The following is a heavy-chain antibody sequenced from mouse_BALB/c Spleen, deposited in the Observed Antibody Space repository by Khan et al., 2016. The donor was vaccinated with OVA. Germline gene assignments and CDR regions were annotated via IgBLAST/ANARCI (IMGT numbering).Heavy chain of an antibody. D-gene: IGHD3-3*01. V-gene: IGHV1-7*01. CDR3: ARRCRRGDVDY. Sequence: QVQLKQSGAELAKPGASVKMSCKASGYTFINYWILWVKQRPGQGLEWIGYINPSTGYIEYNQNFKDKATLTADKSSSTAYMQLSSLTSEDSAVYYCARRCRRGDVDYWGQGTTLTVSS. CDR2: INPSTGYI. CDR1: GYTFINYW. J-gene: IGHJ2*01.